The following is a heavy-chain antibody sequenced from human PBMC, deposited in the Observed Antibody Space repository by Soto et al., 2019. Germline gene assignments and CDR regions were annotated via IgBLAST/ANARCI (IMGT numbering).Heavy chain of an antibody. CDR1: GYTFTSYA. CDR2: INAGNGNT. D-gene: IGHD3-10*01. J-gene: IGHJ4*02. CDR3: ARALGDSGSYSDY. V-gene: IGHV1-3*01. Sequence: QVQLVQSGAEVKKPGASVKVSCKASGYTFTSYAMHWVRQAPGQRLEWMGWINAGNGNTKYSQKFQGRVTITRDTSASTAYMELSSLRSEDTAVYYCARALGDSGSYSDYWGQGTLVTVSS.